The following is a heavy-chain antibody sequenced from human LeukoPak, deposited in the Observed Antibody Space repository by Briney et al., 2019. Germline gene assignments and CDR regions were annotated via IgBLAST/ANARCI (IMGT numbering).Heavy chain of an antibody. CDR3: ARGFRGYDSWYGMDV. CDR1: GYFINNGYY. V-gene: IGHV4-38-2*01. J-gene: IGHJ6*02. D-gene: IGHD5-12*01. CDR2: IYHSGTT. Sequence: NPSETLSLTCAVSGYFINNGYYWGWIRQPPGKGLEWIGSIYHSGTTYYNPSLKSRLTISVDTSKNQFSLKLSSVTAADTAVYYCARGFRGYDSWYGMDVWGQGTTVTVSS.